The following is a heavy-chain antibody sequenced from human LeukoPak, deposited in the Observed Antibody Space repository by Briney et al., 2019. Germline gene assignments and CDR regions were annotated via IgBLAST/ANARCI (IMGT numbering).Heavy chain of an antibody. J-gene: IGHJ6*02. V-gene: IGHV4-31*03. CDR3: ATSDYGDHRMDV. D-gene: IGHD4-17*01. CDR1: GGSISSGGYY. Sequence: SETLSLTCTVSGGSISSGGYYWSWIRQHPGKGLEWIGYIYYSGSTYYNPSLESRVTISVDTSKNQFSLKLSSVTAADTAVYYCATSDYGDHRMDVWGQGTTVTVPS. CDR2: IYYSGST.